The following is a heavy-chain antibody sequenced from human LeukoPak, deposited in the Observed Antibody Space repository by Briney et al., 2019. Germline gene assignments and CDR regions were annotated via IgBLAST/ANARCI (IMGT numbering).Heavy chain of an antibody. CDR3: TRDCLIAAAGPQRHYYFDY. V-gene: IGHV3-49*03. CDR1: GFTFGDYA. J-gene: IGHJ4*02. D-gene: IGHD6-13*01. Sequence: PGGSLRLSCTASGFTFGDYAMSWFRQAPGKGLEWVGFIRSKAYGGTTEYAASVKGRFTISRDDSKSIAYLQMNSLKTEDTAVYYCTRDCLIAAAGPQRHYYFDYWGQGTLVTVSS. CDR2: IRSKAYGGTT.